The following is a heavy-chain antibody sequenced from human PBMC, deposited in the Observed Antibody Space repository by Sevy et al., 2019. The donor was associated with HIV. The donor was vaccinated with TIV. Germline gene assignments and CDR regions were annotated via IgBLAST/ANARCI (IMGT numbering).Heavy chain of an antibody. V-gene: IGHV4-39*01. Sequence: SETLSLTCTVSGVSISGSSYDWGWIRQPPGKGLEWIASIFFSGRSCYNPSLKSPVTISVYTSRSQISLRLNSVTAADTALYDCARQRGLVDRAFDYWGQGTLVTVSS. CDR3: ARQRGLVDRAFDY. J-gene: IGHJ4*02. CDR1: GVSISGSSYD. D-gene: IGHD3-10*01. CDR2: IFFSGRS.